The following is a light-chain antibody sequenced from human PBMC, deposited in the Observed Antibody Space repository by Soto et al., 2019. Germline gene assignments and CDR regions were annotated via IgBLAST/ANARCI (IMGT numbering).Light chain of an antibody. CDR2: GAS. J-gene: IGKJ1*01. V-gene: IGKV1-39*01. CDR1: QTISTY. Sequence: DIQMTQSPSSLFASVGDRVTIACRARQTISTYLNWYQQKPGKAPELLIFGASTLQSGVPSRFSGSGSGTEFILTISSLQREDFATYYCQQTYDTPPTFGQGTKVDIK. CDR3: QQTYDTPPT.